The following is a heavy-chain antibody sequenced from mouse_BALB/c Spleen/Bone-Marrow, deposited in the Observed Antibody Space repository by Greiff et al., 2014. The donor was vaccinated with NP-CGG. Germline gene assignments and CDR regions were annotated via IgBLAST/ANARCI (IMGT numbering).Heavy chain of an antibody. CDR1: GFSLTSYG. V-gene: IGHV2-9*02. CDR2: IWADGST. J-gene: IGHJ4*01. Sequence: VQGVESGPGLVAPSQSLSISCTVSGFSLTSYGVHWVRQPPGKGLEWLGVIWADGSTNYNSALMSRLSISKDNSKSQVFLKMNSLQTDDTAMYYCAGITTATGAMDYWGQGTSVTVSS. D-gene: IGHD1-2*01. CDR3: AGITTATGAMDY.